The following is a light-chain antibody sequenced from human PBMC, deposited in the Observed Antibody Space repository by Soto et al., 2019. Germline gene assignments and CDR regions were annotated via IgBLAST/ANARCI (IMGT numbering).Light chain of an antibody. CDR1: SSDVGGYNY. CDR2: DVS. Sequence: QSALTQPASVSGSPGQSITISCTGTSSDVGGYNYVSWYQQHPRKAPKLMIYDVSNRPSGVSNRFSGSKSGNTASLTISGLEDEDEADYYGSSYTSSSTLVFGAGTKLTVL. CDR3: SSYTSSSTLV. J-gene: IGLJ2*01. V-gene: IGLV2-14*01.